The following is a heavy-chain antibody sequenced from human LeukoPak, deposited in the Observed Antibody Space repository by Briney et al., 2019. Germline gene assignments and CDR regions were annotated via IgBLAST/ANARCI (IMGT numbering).Heavy chain of an antibody. D-gene: IGHD3-3*02. V-gene: IGHV4-4*02. J-gene: IGHJ4*02. CDR2: VYHSGST. Sequence: PSETPSLTCAVSGASINSPNWWTWVRQPPGKGLEWIGEVYHSGSTRYNPSLKSRVTVSMDKSKNQFSLSLTSVTAADTAVYYCARLADCWGPGTLVTVSS. CDR3: ARLADC. CDR1: GASINSPNW.